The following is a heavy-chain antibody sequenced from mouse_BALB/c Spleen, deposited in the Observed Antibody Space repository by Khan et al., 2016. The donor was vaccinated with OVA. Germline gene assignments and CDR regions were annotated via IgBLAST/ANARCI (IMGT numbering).Heavy chain of an antibody. CDR3: TRDMNYYGSSFYLDY. CDR1: GFTFSSYS. D-gene: IGHD1-1*01. CDR2: ITSGGSYT. V-gene: IGHV5-6-4*01. Sequence: EVELVESGGGLVKPGGSLRLSCAASGFTFSSYSMSWVRQTPEKRLEWVATITSGGSYTYYPDRVQGRFTISRDNAKNTLFLQMSSLKSEDTAIYYCTRDMNYYGSSFYLDYWGQGTTLTVSS. J-gene: IGHJ2*01.